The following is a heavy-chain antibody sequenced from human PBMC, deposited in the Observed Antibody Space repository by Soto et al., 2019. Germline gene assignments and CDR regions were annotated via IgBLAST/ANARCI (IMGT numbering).Heavy chain of an antibody. D-gene: IGHD6-25*01. J-gene: IGHJ3*02. CDR2: IWYDGSNK. Sequence: GGSLRLSCVVSGFTFSMYWMHWVRQAPGKGLEWVAVIWYDGSNKYYADSVKGRFTISRDNSKNTLYLQMNSLRAEDTAVYYCARDRQRGFDIWGQGTMVTVSS. CDR1: GFTFSMYW. V-gene: IGHV3-33*08. CDR3: ARDRQRGFDI.